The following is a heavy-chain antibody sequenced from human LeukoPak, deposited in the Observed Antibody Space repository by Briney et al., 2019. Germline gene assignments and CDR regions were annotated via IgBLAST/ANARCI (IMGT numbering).Heavy chain of an antibody. CDR1: GYTFTSYA. J-gene: IGHJ6*02. V-gene: IGHV1-3*01. D-gene: IGHD3-10*01. CDR3: ARAEGFGELLYYYYYGMDV. CDR2: INAGNGNT. Sequence: ASVKVSCKASGYTFTSYAMHWVRQAPGQRLEWMGWINAGNGNTKYSQKFQGRVTITRDTSASTAYMELSSLRSEDTAVYYCARAEGFGELLYYYYYGMDVWGQGTTVTVSS.